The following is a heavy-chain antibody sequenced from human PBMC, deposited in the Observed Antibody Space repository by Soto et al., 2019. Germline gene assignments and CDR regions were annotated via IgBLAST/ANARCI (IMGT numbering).Heavy chain of an antibody. D-gene: IGHD2-21*02. CDR2: IIPIFGTA. J-gene: IGHJ4*02. V-gene: IGHV1-69*06. CDR3: ARNRVRTVVTPIYFDY. CDR1: GGTFSSYA. Sequence: QVQLVQSGAEVKKPGSSVKVSCKASGGTFSSYAISWVRQAPGQGLEWMGGIIPIFGTANYAQKFQGRVKITADNSTSTAYMELSSLRAEDTAVYYCARNRVRTVVTPIYFDYWGQGTLVTVSS.